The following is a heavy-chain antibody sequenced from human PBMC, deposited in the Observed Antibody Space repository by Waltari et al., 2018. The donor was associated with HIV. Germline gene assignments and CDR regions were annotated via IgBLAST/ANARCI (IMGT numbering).Heavy chain of an antibody. V-gene: IGHV3-7*01. CDR2: RKDDGSEN. CDR1: GFTFTNYW. Sequence: EVQLMESGGGLVQSGGSLRLSCAASGFTFTNYWMSWVRPTPGKGLEWVAYRKDDGSENYYMGSVKGRFTISRDNAKNSMFLQMNSLRAEDTAVYYCARIGTFPHNYAIDFWGQGTTVTVSS. D-gene: IGHD1-26*01. J-gene: IGHJ6*02. CDR3: ARIGTFPHNYAIDF.